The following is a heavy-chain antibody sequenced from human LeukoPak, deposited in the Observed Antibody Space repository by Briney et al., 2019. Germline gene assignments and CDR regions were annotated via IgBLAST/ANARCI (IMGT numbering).Heavy chain of an antibody. J-gene: IGHJ4*02. V-gene: IGHV4-61*02. CDR3: ARESSGSYGY. D-gene: IGHD1-26*01. CDR1: DDSMSSSSYY. Sequence: TSETLSLTCTVSDDSMSSSSYYWSWIRQPAGKGLEWIGRIYTSGSTNYNPSLKSRVTMSVDTSKNQFSLKLSSVSAADTAVYYCARESSGSYGYWGQGTLVTVSS. CDR2: IYTSGST.